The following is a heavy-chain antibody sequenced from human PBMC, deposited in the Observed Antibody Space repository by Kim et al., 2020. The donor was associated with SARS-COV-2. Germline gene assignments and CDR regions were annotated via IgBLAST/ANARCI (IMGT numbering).Heavy chain of an antibody. D-gene: IGHD2-15*01. J-gene: IGHJ4*02. V-gene: IGHV3-23*01. CDR2: ISGSGGST. CDR3: VKLGSVVVVAAPSL. Sequence: GSLRLSCAASGFTFSSYAMSWVRQAPGKGLEWVSAISGSGGSTYYADSVKGRFTISRDNSKNTLYLQMNSLRAEDTAVYYCVKLGSVVVVAAPSLWGQGTLVTVSS. CDR1: GFTFSSYA.